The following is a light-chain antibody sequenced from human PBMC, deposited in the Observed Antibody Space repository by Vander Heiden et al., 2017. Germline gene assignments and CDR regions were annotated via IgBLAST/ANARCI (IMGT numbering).Light chain of an antibody. CDR3: QQRSNWPPEYT. J-gene: IGKJ2*01. Sequence: EVVLTQSPATLSLSPGERATLSCTASQSVSSYLAWYQQKPGQAPRLLIYDAFKRATGIQARFSGSGYGTDFTLTISSLEPGDFAVYYCQQRSNWPPEYTFGQGTRLEIK. V-gene: IGKV3-11*01. CDR2: DAF. CDR1: QSVSSY.